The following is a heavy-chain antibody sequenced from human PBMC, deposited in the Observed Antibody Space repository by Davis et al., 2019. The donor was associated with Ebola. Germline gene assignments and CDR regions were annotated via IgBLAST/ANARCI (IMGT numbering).Heavy chain of an antibody. CDR1: GYTFTSYA. J-gene: IGHJ6*02. CDR2: ISAYNGNT. Sequence: AASVKVSCKASGYTFTSYAISWVRQAPGQGLEWMGWISAYNGNTNYAQKLQGRVTMTTDTSTSTAYMELRSLRSDDTAVYYCARDSSAFWELLFYGMDVWGQGTTVTVSS. CDR3: ARDSSAFWELLFYGMDV. V-gene: IGHV1-18*01. D-gene: IGHD3-10*01.